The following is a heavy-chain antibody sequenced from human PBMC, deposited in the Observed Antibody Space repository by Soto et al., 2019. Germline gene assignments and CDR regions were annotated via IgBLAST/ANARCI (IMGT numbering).Heavy chain of an antibody. V-gene: IGHV3-66*01. J-gene: IGHJ3*02. CDR1: GFTVDNNY. CDR3: ARVRAYAFDI. CDR2: IYSGGST. Sequence: GGSLRLSCAASGFTVDNNYMSWVRQAPGKGLEWVSVIYSGGSTYYADSVKGRFTISRDNSKNTLYLQMNSLRAEDTAVYYCARVRAYAFDIWGQGTMVTVSS.